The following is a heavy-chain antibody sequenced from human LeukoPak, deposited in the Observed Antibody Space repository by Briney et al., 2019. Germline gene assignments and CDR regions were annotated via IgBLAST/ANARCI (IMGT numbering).Heavy chain of an antibody. D-gene: IGHD3-9*01. V-gene: IGHV1-18*01. CDR1: GYTFSNYA. CDR2: VSTYNANT. J-gene: IGHJ6*02. CDR3: ARAPDAYYDILTGLGGYYYYGMDV. Sequence: ASVKVSCKASGYTFSNYAINWVRQAPGQGLEWMGWVSTYNANTKYAQKLQGRVTMTTDTSTSTAYMELRSLRSDDTAVYYCARAPDAYYDILTGLGGYYYYGMDVWGQGTTVTVSS.